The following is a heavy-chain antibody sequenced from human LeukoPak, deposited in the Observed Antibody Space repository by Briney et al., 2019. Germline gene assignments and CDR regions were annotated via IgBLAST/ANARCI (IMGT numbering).Heavy chain of an antibody. CDR1: GYTFTSFG. D-gene: IGHD3-16*01. J-gene: IGHJ5*02. Sequence: ASVKVSCKASGYTFTSFGITRVRQAPGQGLEWMGWISTYNGNADHAQKLQGRVTMTTDTSTNTAYMELRSLRADDTAVYYCARRVLVDQTVGGGFDPWGQGTLVTVSS. CDR3: ARRVLVDQTVGGGFDP. CDR2: ISTYNGNA. V-gene: IGHV1-18*01.